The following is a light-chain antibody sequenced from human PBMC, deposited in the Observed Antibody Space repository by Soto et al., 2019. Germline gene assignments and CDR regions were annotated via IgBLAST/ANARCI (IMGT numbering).Light chain of an antibody. Sequence: EFVITQAPSTLSVSPGERATLSCRASQSVSSNYLAWYQQKPGQAPKHLIYGASSGATGIPARFSGSGSGTDFTLTISSLEPGDFAVYYCQQSATFGPGTKVDI. CDR3: QQSAT. J-gene: IGKJ3*01. CDR1: QSVSSNY. V-gene: IGKV3-20*01. CDR2: GAS.